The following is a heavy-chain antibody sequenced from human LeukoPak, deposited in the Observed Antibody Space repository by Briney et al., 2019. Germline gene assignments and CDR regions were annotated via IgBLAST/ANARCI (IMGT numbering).Heavy chain of an antibody. D-gene: IGHD2-2*01. Sequence: PAGSLRLSCSASGFTFSSYAMHWVRQAPGKGLEYVSAISSNGGSNYYAYSVKGSSIISRDNSKNTLYLQMSSLRAEDTAVYYCVKGPAAMPLYYYGMDVWGKGATVTVSS. V-gene: IGHV3-64D*06. J-gene: IGHJ6*04. CDR1: GFTFSSYA. CDR3: VKGPAAMPLYYYGMDV. CDR2: ISSNGGSN.